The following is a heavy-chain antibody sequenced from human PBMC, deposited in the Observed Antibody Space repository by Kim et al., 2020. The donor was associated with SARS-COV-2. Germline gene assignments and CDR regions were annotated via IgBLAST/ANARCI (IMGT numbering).Heavy chain of an antibody. CDR2: IYYSGST. D-gene: IGHD2-15*01. CDR3: ARDGLGYCSGGSCPWAFDI. CDR1: GAFISGYY. Sequence: SETLSLTCTGSGAFISGYYWSWIRQPPGKGLEWIGYIYYSGSTNYNPSLKSRVTISVDTSKNQFSLKLSSVTAADTAVYYCARDGLGYCSGGSCPWAFDIRGQGTMVTASS. J-gene: IGHJ3*02. V-gene: IGHV4-59*01.